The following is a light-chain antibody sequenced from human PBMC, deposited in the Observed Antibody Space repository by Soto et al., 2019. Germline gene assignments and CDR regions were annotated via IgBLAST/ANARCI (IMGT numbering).Light chain of an antibody. V-gene: IGKV3-20*01. Sequence: EIVLTQSPGTLSLSPGERATLSCRASQSVSSSYLAWYQQKPGQAPRLLLYGASSRATGIPDRVSGTGSGPDFTLTIRRLAPEDFAVYYCPQYGSSPLTFGGGTKVEIK. CDR3: PQYGSSPLT. CDR1: QSVSSSY. CDR2: GAS. J-gene: IGKJ4*01.